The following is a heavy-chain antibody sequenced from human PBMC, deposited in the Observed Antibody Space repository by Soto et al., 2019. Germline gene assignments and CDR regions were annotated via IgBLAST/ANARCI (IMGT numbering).Heavy chain of an antibody. Sequence: SETLSLTCAVYGGSFSGYFWNWIRQTPGKGLEWIGKVNHNGRNNYNPSLKSRVTISLDMSRNQISLKLTSVTAADTAVYYCARGGSSDWQVAFDFWGQGTMVTVSS. J-gene: IGHJ3*01. CDR3: ARGGSSDWQVAFDF. D-gene: IGHD6-19*01. CDR2: VNHNGRN. V-gene: IGHV4-34*01. CDR1: GGSFSGYF.